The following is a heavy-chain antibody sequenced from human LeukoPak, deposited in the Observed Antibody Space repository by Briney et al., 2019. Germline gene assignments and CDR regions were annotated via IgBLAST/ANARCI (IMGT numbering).Heavy chain of an antibody. J-gene: IGHJ4*02. CDR1: GFTFSTYA. Sequence: GGSLRLSCAASGFTFSTYAMSWVRQAPGKGLEWVSAIGGSGGSTYYADSVKGRFTISRDNSKNTLYLQMNSLRAEDTAVYYCAKDRLNYDFWSGYSPKYYFDYWGQGTLATVSS. CDR3: AKDRLNYDFWSGYSPKYYFDY. V-gene: IGHV3-23*01. CDR2: IGGSGGST. D-gene: IGHD3-3*01.